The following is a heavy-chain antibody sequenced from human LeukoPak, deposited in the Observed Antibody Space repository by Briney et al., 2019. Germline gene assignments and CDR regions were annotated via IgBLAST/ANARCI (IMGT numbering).Heavy chain of an antibody. D-gene: IGHD3-9*01. J-gene: IGHJ3*02. CDR3: ASSLTYYDILTGPADAFDI. Sequence: SETLSLTCTVSGGSVSSGSYYWSWIRQPPGKGLEWIGYIYYSGSTNYNPSLKSRVTISVDTSKNQFSLKLSSVTAADTAVYYCASSLTYYDILTGPADAFDIWGQGTMVTVSS. CDR1: GGSVSSGSYY. CDR2: IYYSGST. V-gene: IGHV4-61*01.